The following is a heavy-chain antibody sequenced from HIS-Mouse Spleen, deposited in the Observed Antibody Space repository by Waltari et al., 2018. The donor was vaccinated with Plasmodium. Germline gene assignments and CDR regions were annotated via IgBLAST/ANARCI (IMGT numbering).Heavy chain of an antibody. V-gene: IGHV3-53*01. CDR2: IYSGGST. D-gene: IGHD6-6*01. J-gene: IGHJ3*02. CDR3: ARGMKSSSSAFDI. CDR1: GFNVSSNY. Sequence: EVQLVESGGGLIQPGGSLRLSCDASGFNVSSNYMSLVPQAPGKGLEWVSVIYSGGSTYYADSVKGRFTISRDNSKNTLYLQMNSLRAEDTAVYYCARGMKSSSSAFDIWGQGTMVTVSS.